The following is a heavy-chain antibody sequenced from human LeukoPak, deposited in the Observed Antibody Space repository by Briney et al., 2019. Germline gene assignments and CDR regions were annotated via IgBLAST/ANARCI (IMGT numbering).Heavy chain of an antibody. V-gene: IGHV3-21*01. J-gene: IGHJ3*02. CDR1: GFTFSSYS. CDR3: ARGRDGYNLVDAFDI. CDR2: ISSSSIYI. D-gene: IGHD5-24*01. Sequence: PGGSLRLSCAASGFTFSSYSMNWVRQAPGKGLEWVSSISSSSIYIYYADSLKGRFTISRDNAKNSLYLQMNSLRAEDTAVYYCARGRDGYNLVDAFDIWGQGIMVTVSS.